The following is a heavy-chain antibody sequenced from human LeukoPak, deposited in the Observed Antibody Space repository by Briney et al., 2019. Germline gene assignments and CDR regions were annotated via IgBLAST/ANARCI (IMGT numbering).Heavy chain of an antibody. V-gene: IGHV3-11*01. CDR2: ISSSGSTI. CDR3: ASWGYSYGYVPSIMPADY. D-gene: IGHD5-18*01. CDR1: GFTFSDYY. J-gene: IGHJ4*02. Sequence: PGGSLRLSCAASGFTFSDYYMSWIRQAPGKGLEWVSYISSSGSTIYYADSVKGRFTISRDNAKNSLYLQMNSLRAEDTAVYYCASWGYSYGYVPSIMPADYWGQGTLVTVSS.